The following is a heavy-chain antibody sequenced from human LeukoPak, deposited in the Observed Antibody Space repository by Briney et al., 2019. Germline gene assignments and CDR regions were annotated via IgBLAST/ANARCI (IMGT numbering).Heavy chain of an antibody. CDR3: ARVNSSSWYYFDY. CDR2: ISGSGGST. V-gene: IGHV3-23*01. D-gene: IGHD6-13*01. J-gene: IGHJ4*02. CDR1: GFTFSSYA. Sequence: GGSLRLPCAASGFTFSSYAMSWVRQAPGKGLEWVSAISGSGGSTYYADSVKGRFTISRDNSKNTLYLQMNSLRAEDTAVYYCARVNSSSWYYFDYWGQGTLVTVSS.